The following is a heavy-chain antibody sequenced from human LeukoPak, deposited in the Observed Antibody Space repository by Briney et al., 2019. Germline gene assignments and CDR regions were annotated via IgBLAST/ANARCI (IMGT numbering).Heavy chain of an antibody. D-gene: IGHD3-9*01. Sequence: GGSLRLSCAASGFTFSSYSMNWVRQAPGKGLEWVSYVSSSSSTIYYADSVKGRFTISRDNAKNSLYLQMNSLRAEDTAVYYCARALRYFDWLSTSPEYNWFDPWGQGTLVTVSS. CDR3: ARALRYFDWLSTSPEYNWFDP. J-gene: IGHJ5*02. V-gene: IGHV3-48*01. CDR1: GFTFSSYS. CDR2: VSSSSSTI.